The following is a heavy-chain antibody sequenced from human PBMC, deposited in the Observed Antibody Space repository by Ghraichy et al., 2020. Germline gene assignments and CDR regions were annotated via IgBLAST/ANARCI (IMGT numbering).Heavy chain of an antibody. D-gene: IGHD3-3*01. CDR1: GFTFSSYS. J-gene: IGHJ4*02. CDR2: ISSSSSYI. V-gene: IGHV3-21*01. CDR3: ARGGNTVFGVVIKYYFDY. Sequence: GGSLRLSCAASGFTFSSYSMNWVRQAPGKGLEWVSSISSSSSYIYYADSVKGRFTISRDIAKNSLFLQMNSLRVEDTAVYYCARGGNTVFGVVIKYYFDYWGQGTLVTVSS.